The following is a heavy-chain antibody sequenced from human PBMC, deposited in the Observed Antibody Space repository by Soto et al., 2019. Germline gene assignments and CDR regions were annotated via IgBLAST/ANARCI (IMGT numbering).Heavy chain of an antibody. V-gene: IGHV4-4*02. J-gene: IGHJ4*02. CDR2: IYHSGTT. Sequence: QVQLQESGPRLVKPSGTLSLTCVVSGASISSMNWWSWVRQPPGKGLEWIGKIYHSGTTYYNPSLRSRLTMSVDNSRNQFSLKLTSVTAADTAVYYCARGGHFDNVWGAFDHWGQGTLVTVSS. D-gene: IGHD3-16*01. CDR1: GASISSMNW. CDR3: ARGGHFDNVWGAFDH.